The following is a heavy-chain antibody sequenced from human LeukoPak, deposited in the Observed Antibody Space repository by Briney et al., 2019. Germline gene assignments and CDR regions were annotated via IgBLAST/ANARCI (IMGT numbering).Heavy chain of an antibody. CDR1: GGSFSDYY. D-gene: IGHD6-6*01. CDR3: ARTGIAARRFDP. CDR2: IYHSGST. Sequence: SETLSLTCAVFGGSFSDYYWTWIRQPPGKGLEWIGEIYHSGSTNYSPSLKSRVTISVDTSKNQFSLKLSSVTAADTAVYYRARTGIAARRFDPWGRGTLVTVSS. J-gene: IGHJ5*02. V-gene: IGHV4-34*01.